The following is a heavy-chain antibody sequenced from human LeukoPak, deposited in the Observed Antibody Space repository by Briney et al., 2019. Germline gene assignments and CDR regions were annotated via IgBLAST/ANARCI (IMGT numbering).Heavy chain of an antibody. CDR3: ARDLQKELAVLFDY. V-gene: IGHV4-38-2*02. CDR1: GYSISSGYY. D-gene: IGHD6-19*01. J-gene: IGHJ4*02. Sequence: PSETLSLTCTVSGYSISSGYYWGWIRQPPGKGLEWIGSIYHSGSTYYNPSLKSRVTISVDTSKNQFSLKLSSVTAADTAVYYCARDLQKELAVLFDYWGQGTLVTVSS. CDR2: IYHSGST.